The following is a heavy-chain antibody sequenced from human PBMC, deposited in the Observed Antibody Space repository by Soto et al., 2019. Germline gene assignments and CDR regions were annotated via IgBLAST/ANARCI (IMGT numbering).Heavy chain of an antibody. CDR1: GFIYNNYA. Sequence: EVQLLESGGGLVQPGVSLRLSCAASGFIYNNYAMGWVRQAPGKGLEWVSAISGSGYSRYYADSVKGRFIISRDNSRNTLYLQMNNLSADDTALYYCAKGSVVVAAKFDSWGQGTQVTVSS. J-gene: IGHJ4*02. D-gene: IGHD2-21*02. CDR3: AKGSVVVAAKFDS. V-gene: IGHV3-23*01. CDR2: ISGSGYSR.